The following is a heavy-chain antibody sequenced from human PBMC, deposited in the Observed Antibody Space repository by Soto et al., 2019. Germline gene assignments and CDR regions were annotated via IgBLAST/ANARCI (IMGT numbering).Heavy chain of an antibody. CDR2: IYYSGST. CDR1: GGSISSSSYY. Sequence: PSETLSLTCTVSGGSISSSSYYWGWIRQPPGKGLEWIGSIYYSGSTYYNPSLKSRVTISVDTSKNQFSLKLSSVTAADTAVYYCARRDYFDYWGQGTLVTVSS. J-gene: IGHJ4*02. V-gene: IGHV4-39*01. D-gene: IGHD2-21*01. CDR3: ARRDYFDY.